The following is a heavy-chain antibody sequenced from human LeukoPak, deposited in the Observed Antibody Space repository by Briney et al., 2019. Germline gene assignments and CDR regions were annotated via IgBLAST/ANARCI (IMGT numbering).Heavy chain of an antibody. V-gene: IGHV3-74*01. D-gene: IGHD1-26*01. Sequence: GGSLRLSCAASGFTFSSYWMHWVRQAPGKGLVWVSYINSDGSNICYADSVKGRFTISRDNAKNTLYLQMNSLRADDTAVYYCARSGSHDYWGQGTLVTVSS. J-gene: IGHJ4*02. CDR1: GFTFSSYW. CDR2: INSDGSNI. CDR3: ARSGSHDY.